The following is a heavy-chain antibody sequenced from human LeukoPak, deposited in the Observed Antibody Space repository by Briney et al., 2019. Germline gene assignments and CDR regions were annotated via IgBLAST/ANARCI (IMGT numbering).Heavy chain of an antibody. V-gene: IGHV4-39*01. CDR1: GGSISSSSYY. Sequence: PSETLSLTCTVSGGSISSSSYYWGWLRQPPGKGLEWIGSIYYSGSTYYNPSLKSRVTISVDTSKNQFSLKLSSVTAADTAVYYCARAPVGNGPDYWGQGTLVTVSS. J-gene: IGHJ4*02. D-gene: IGHD7-27*01. CDR3: ARAPVGNGPDY. CDR2: IYYSGST.